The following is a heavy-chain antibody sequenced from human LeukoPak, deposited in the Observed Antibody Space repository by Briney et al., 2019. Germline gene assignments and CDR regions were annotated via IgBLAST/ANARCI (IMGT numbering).Heavy chain of an antibody. CDR3: ARGGDGPYYFDY. V-gene: IGHV3-30-3*01. D-gene: IGHD4-17*01. J-gene: IGHJ4*02. CDR2: ISYDGSNK. CDR1: GFTFSSYA. Sequence: GGSLRLSCAASGFTFSSYAMHWVRQAPGKGLEWVAVISYDGSNKYYADSVKGRFTISRDNSKNTLYLQMNSLRAEDTAVYYCARGGDGPYYFDYWGQGNLVTVSS.